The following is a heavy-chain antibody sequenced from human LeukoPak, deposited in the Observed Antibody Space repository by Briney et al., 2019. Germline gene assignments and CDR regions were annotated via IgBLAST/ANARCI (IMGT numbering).Heavy chain of an antibody. CDR3: ARLASWQWLVLGWFDP. V-gene: IGHV4-4*09. CDR2: IYTSGST. CDR1: GGSISSYY. D-gene: IGHD6-19*01. J-gene: IGHJ5*02. Sequence: PETLSLTCTVSGGSISSYYWSWIRQPPGKGLEWIGYIYTSGSTNYNPSLKSRVTISVDTSKNQFSLKLSSVTAADTAVYYCARLASWQWLVLGWFDPWGQGTLVTVSS.